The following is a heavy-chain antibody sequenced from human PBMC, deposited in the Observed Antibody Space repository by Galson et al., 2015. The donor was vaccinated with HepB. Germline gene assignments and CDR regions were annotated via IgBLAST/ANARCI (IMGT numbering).Heavy chain of an antibody. CDR3: ASVEYSSSSGFDY. CDR2: INHSGST. J-gene: IGHJ4*02. D-gene: IGHD6-6*01. Sequence: ETLSLTCAVYGGSFSGYYWSWTRQPPGKGLEWSGEINHSGSTNYNPSLKSRVTISVDTSKNQFSLKLSSVTAADTAVYYCASVEYSSSSGFDYWGQGTLVTVSS. CDR1: GGSFSGYY. V-gene: IGHV4-34*01.